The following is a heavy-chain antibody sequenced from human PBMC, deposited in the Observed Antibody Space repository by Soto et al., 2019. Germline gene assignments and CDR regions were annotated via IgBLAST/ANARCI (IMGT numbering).Heavy chain of an antibody. CDR2: ISGSGGST. CDR1: GFTFSSYA. CDR3: AKGIYDFWSGYYNKERYYYYYMDV. V-gene: IGHV3-23*01. Sequence: GESLKISCAASGFTFSSYAMSWVRQAPGKGLEWVSAISGSGGSTYYADSVKGRFTISRDNSKNTLYLQMNSLRAEDTAVYYCAKGIYDFWSGYYNKERYYYYYMDVWGKGTTVTVSS. J-gene: IGHJ6*03. D-gene: IGHD3-3*01.